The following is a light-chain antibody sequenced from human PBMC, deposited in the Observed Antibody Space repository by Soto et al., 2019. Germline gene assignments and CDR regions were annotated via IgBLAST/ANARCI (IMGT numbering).Light chain of an antibody. J-gene: IGKJ3*01. CDR2: DAS. CDR3: QQYNSYSGA. Sequence: DIQMTQSPSTLSASVGDRVTITCRASQSISIYLAWYQQRPGKAPKLLIYDASTLEIGVPSRFSGSGSGTEFTLTISGLQPYDFATYYCQQYNSYSGAFGPGTKVDI. CDR1: QSISIY. V-gene: IGKV1-5*01.